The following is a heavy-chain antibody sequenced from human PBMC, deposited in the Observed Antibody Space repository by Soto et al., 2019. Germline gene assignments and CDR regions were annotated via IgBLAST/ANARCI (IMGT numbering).Heavy chain of an antibody. D-gene: IGHD3-10*01. J-gene: IGHJ6*02. CDR3: ARELTTSGYGMDV. V-gene: IGHV4-30-4*01. Sequence: PSETLSLTCAVSGDSISSGDYYWSWIRQPPGKGLEWIGYIYYSGSTYYNPSLKSRVTISVDTSKNQFSLKLSSVTAADTAVYYCARELTTSGYGMDVWGQGTTVTVSS. CDR2: IYYSGST. CDR1: GDSISSGDYY.